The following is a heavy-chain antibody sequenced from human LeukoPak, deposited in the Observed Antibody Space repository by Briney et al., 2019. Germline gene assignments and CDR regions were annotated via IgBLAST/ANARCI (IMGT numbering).Heavy chain of an antibody. D-gene: IGHD4-17*01. V-gene: IGHV4-59*01. CDR3: ARGRGTTVTTARFDY. J-gene: IGHJ4*02. CDR1: GGSISSYY. Sequence: PSETLSLTCTVSGGSISSYYWSWIRQPPGKGLEWIGYIYYSGSTNYNPSLKSRVTISVDTSKNQFSLKLSSVTAADTAVYYCARGRGTTVTTARFDYWGQGTLVTVSS. CDR2: IYYSGST.